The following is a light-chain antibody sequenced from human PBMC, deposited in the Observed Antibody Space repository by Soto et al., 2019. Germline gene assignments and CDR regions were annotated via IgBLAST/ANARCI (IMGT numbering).Light chain of an antibody. J-gene: IGKJ4*01. V-gene: IGKV3-15*01. CDR1: QSVSSN. Sequence: EIVMTQSPATLSVSPGERATLSCRASQSVSSNLAWYQQKPGQAPRLLIYGASPRATGIPARFSGSGSGTEFTLTISSLPSEDFAVYYCQQDNNWPLTFGGGTKVEIK. CDR3: QQDNNWPLT. CDR2: GAS.